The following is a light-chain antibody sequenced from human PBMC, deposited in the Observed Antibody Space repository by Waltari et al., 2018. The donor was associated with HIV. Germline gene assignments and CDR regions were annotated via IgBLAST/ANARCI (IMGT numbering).Light chain of an antibody. CDR1: SSNIGDNY. CDR3: ATWDDRLSGVL. J-gene: IGLJ2*01. Sequence: QSVLAQPPSASGTPGQRVTISCSGSSSNIGDNYVYWYQQIPGTTPKLRIYRDNQWPSGGPDRFSGSKSGTSASLASSGLRSEDEAIYFCATWDDRLSGVLFGGGTKLTVL. CDR2: RDN. V-gene: IGLV1-47*01.